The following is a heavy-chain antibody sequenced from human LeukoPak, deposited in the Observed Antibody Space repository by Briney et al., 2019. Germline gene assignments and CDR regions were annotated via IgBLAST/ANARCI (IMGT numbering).Heavy chain of an antibody. Sequence: PGGSLRVSCAASGFTFSSYGMHWVRQAPGKGLEWVAFIRYDGSNKYYADSVKGRFTISRDNSKNTLYPQMNSLRAEDTAVYYCASGPGIAVAGPYYYMDVWGKGTTVTVSS. V-gene: IGHV3-30*02. CDR2: IRYDGSNK. CDR3: ASGPGIAVAGPYYYMDV. CDR1: GFTFSSYG. J-gene: IGHJ6*03. D-gene: IGHD6-19*01.